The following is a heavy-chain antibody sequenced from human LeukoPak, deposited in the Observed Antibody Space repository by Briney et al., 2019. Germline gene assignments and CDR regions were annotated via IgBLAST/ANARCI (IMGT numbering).Heavy chain of an antibody. CDR2: IYYSGST. Sequence: SETLSLTCTVSGGSISSSSYYWGWIRQPPGKGLEWIGSIYYSGSTYYNPSLKSRVTISVDTSKNQFSLKLSSVTAADTAVYYCARLGQGGAAYYFDYWGQGTLVTVSS. CDR1: GGSISSSSYY. CDR3: ARLGQGGAAYYFDY. D-gene: IGHD1-26*01. J-gene: IGHJ4*02. V-gene: IGHV4-39*07.